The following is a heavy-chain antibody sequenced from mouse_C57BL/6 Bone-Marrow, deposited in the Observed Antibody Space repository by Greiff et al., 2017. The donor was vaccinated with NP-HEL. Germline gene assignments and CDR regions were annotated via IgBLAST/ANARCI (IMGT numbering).Heavy chain of an antibody. J-gene: IGHJ1*03. CDR3: ARQWGYDYGSSSYWYFDV. D-gene: IGHD1-1*01. CDR2: ISNGGGST. V-gene: IGHV5-12*01. Sequence: EVQLVESGGGLVQPGGSLKLSCAASGFTFSDYYMYWVRQTPEKRLEWVAYISNGGGSTYYPDTVQGRFPISRDNAKNTLYLQMSRLKSEDTAMYYCARQWGYDYGSSSYWYFDVWGTGTTVTVSS. CDR1: GFTFSDYY.